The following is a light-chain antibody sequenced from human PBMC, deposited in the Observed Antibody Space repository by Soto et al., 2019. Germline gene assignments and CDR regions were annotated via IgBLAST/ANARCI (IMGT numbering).Light chain of an antibody. V-gene: IGLV1-44*01. J-gene: IGLJ1*01. CDR2: GND. Sequence: QSVLTQPPSVSGTPGQRGIISCSGSSSNIGSNTANWYQQLPGMAPRLLIHGNDQRPSGVPDRFSGSKSGTSASLAISGLQSDDEADYYCAAWDDSLIGYYVLGTGTKV. CDR1: SSNIGSNT. CDR3: AAWDDSLIGYYV.